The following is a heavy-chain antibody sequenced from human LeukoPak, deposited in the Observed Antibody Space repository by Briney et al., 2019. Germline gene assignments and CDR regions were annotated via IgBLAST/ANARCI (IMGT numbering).Heavy chain of an antibody. V-gene: IGHV3-30*18. CDR3: AKDIGCGWYLLYFDY. D-gene: IGHD6-19*01. CDR2: ISYDGSNK. J-gene: IGHJ4*02. Sequence: GRSLRLSCAASGFTFSSYGMHWVRQAPGKGLEWVAVISYDGSNKYYADSVKGRFTISRDNSKNTLYLQMNSLRAEDTAVYYCAKDIGCGWYLLYFDYWGQGTLVTVSS. CDR1: GFTFSSYG.